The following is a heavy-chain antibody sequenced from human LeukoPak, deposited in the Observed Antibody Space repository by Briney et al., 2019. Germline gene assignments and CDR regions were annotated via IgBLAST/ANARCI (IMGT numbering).Heavy chain of an antibody. V-gene: IGHV1-24*01. Sequence: GASVKVSCKVSGYTLTELSMHWVRQAPGKGLEWMGGFDPEDGETIYAQKFQGRVTMTEDTSTDTAYMELSSLRSEDTAVYYCARGIILTGYYPPHDAFDIWGQGTMVTVSS. J-gene: IGHJ3*02. CDR1: GYTLTELS. CDR2: FDPEDGET. CDR3: ARGIILTGYYPPHDAFDI. D-gene: IGHD3-9*01.